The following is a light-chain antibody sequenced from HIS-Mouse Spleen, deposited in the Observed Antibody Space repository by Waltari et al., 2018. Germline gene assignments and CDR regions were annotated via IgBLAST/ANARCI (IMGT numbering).Light chain of an antibody. CDR3: QQYNSYPLT. CDR1: QGISSG. V-gene: IGKV1D-16*01. CDR2: AAS. Sequence: DIHMTYSPSSLTASGVDRVSITCRASQGISSGLAWYQQKPEKAPKSLMYAASSLQSGVPSRFSGSGSGTDFTLTISSMQPEDFATYYWQQYNSYPLTFGGGTKVEIK. J-gene: IGKJ4*01.